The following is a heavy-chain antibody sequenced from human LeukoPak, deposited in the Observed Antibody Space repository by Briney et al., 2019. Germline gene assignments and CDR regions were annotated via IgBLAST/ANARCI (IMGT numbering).Heavy chain of an antibody. CDR3: ARHLFDSSGYYLGNYYYYYYMDV. V-gene: IGHV4-39*01. J-gene: IGHJ6*03. Sequence: SETLSLTCTVSGGSISSSSYYWGWIRQPPGKGLEWIGSIYYNGSTYYNPSLKSRVTISVDTSKNQFSLKLSSVTAADTAVYYCARHLFDSSGYYLGNYYYYYYMDVWGKGTTVTVSS. CDR1: GGSISSSSYY. CDR2: IYYNGST. D-gene: IGHD3-22*01.